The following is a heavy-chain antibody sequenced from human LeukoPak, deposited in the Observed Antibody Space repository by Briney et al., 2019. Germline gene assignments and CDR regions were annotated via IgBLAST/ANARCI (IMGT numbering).Heavy chain of an antibody. V-gene: IGHV1-18*01. Sequence: ASVKVSCKASGYTFTSYGISWVRQAPGQGLEWMGWISAYNGNTNYAQKLQGRVTMTTDTSTSTAYMELRSLRSDDTAVYCCARRNGDYDILTGLEDYWGQGTLVTVSS. CDR2: ISAYNGNT. CDR1: GYTFTSYG. CDR3: ARRNGDYDILTGLEDY. J-gene: IGHJ4*02. D-gene: IGHD3-9*01.